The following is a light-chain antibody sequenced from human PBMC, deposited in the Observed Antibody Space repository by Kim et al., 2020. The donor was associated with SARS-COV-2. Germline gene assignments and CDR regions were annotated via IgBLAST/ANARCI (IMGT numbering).Light chain of an antibody. V-gene: IGLV3-21*04. J-gene: IGLJ3*02. Sequence: APGKTARITCGGNNIGSKSVHWYQQKPGQAPVLVIYYDSDGPSGIPERFSGSNSGNTATLTISRVEAGDEADYYCQVWDSSSDHRVFGGGTQLTVL. CDR3: QVWDSSSDHRV. CDR2: YDS. CDR1: NIGSKS.